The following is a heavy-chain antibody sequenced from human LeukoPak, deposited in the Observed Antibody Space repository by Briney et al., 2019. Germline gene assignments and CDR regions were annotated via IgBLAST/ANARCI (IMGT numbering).Heavy chain of an antibody. CDR3: ARAGYSSSWYGL. CDR2: INSDGSST. Sequence: GGSLRLSCAASGFTFSSYWMHWVRQAPGKGLVWVSRINSDGSSTSYADSVKGRFTISRDNAKNTLYLQMNSLRAEDTAVYYCARAGYSSSWYGLWGPGTLVTVSS. CDR1: GFTFSSYW. V-gene: IGHV3-74*01. D-gene: IGHD6-13*01. J-gene: IGHJ5*02.